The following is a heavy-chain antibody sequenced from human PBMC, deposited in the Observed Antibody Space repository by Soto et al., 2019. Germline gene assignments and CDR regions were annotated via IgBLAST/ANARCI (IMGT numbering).Heavy chain of an antibody. CDR3: ASPCTSISWSRGRNSGDY. J-gene: IGHJ4*02. V-gene: IGHV4-30-4*01. CDR1: GATISSGDYF. CDR2: IYFTGST. Sequence: QVQLQESGPGLVKPSQTLSLTCTVSGATISSGDYFWSWIRQPPGKGLEWIGYIYFTGSTYYTPCVLSPFSISTVTSTNPCALGPRSVSDADAVGLCSASPCTSISWSRGRNSGDYCGE. D-gene: IGHD2-2*01.